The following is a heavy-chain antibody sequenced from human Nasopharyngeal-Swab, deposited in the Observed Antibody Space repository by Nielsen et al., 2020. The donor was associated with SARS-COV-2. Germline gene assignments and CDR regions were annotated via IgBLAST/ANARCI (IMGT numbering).Heavy chain of an antibody. CDR1: GGSISTYY. D-gene: IGHD3-22*01. CDR2: LHYSGTT. J-gene: IGHJ4*02. CDR3: ARDHSYYDSNGYYFDN. V-gene: IGHV4-59*01. Sequence: SETLSLTCTVSGGSISTYYWSWIRQPPGKGLEWIGYLHYSGTTNYNPSLKSRVTISVDTSKNQFSLKLSSVTAADTAVYYCARDHSYYDSNGYYFDNWGQGTLVSVSS.